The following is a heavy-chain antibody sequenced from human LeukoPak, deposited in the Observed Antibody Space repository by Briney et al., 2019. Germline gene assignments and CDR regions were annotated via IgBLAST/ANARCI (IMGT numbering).Heavy chain of an antibody. CDR2: INNDGSSA. V-gene: IGHV3-74*01. Sequence: GGSLRLSCAASGFTFNNYWIHWVRQVPGKGLVWVSRINNDGSSASYVDSVKGRFTISRDNAKNTPFLQMNSLRAEDTAVYYCARRGTGHGMDVWGQGTTVIVSS. J-gene: IGHJ6*02. D-gene: IGHD1-1*01. CDR3: ARRGTGHGMDV. CDR1: GFTFNNYW.